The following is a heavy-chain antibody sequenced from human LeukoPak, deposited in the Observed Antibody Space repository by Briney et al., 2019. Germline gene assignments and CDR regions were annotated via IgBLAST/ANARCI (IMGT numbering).Heavy chain of an antibody. D-gene: IGHD3-10*01. Sequence: GGSLRLSCAASGFTFISYGMNWVRQAPGKGLVWVSRINSDGSSTSYADSVKGRFTISRDNAKNTLYLQMNSLRAEDTAVYYCAKGFAGSYDYWGQGTLVTVSS. CDR2: INSDGSST. V-gene: IGHV3-74*01. J-gene: IGHJ4*02. CDR3: AKGFAGSYDY. CDR1: GFTFISYG.